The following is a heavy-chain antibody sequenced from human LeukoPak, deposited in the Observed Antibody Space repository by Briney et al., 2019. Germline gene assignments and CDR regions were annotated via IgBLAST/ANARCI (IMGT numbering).Heavy chain of an antibody. CDR3: ARGPHNSRGEYFDY. V-gene: IGHV4-4*07. Sequence: SETLSLTCTVSGGSVSRFYWSWIRQPAGKGLEWIGRLYTSGSTNYNPSLKSRVTMSMDTSKKLFSLKLTSVTAADTAMYYCARGPHNSRGEYFDYWGQGTLVPVSS. J-gene: IGHJ4*02. CDR2: LYTSGST. D-gene: IGHD3-16*01. CDR1: GGSVSRFY.